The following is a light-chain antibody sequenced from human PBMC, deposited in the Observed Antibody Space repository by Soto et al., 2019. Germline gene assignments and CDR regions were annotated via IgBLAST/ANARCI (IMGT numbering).Light chain of an antibody. CDR2: DAS. J-gene: IGKJ4*01. Sequence: EIVLTQSLATLSLSPGERATLSCRASQSVSSYLALYQQKPGQAPRLLIYDASNRATGIPARFSGSGSGTDFTLTISSLEPEDFAVYYCQQRSNWLLTFGGGTKVDIK. CDR1: QSVSSY. V-gene: IGKV3-11*01. CDR3: QQRSNWLLT.